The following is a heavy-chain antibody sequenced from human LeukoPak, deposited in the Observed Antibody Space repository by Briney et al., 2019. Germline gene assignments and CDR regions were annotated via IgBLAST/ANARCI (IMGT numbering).Heavy chain of an antibody. CDR3: ARGPGIDH. V-gene: IGHV4-61*01. Sequence: SGTLSPPFPGSGGFVSSGWYYWRWIREPPGKGLGWIGDIYYSGSTYYNPSLKSRVTISVDTSKNQFSLKLSSVTAADTAVYYCARGPGIDHWGQGTLVTVSS. J-gene: IGHJ4*02. D-gene: IGHD6-13*01. CDR2: IYYSGST. CDR1: GGFVSSGWYY.